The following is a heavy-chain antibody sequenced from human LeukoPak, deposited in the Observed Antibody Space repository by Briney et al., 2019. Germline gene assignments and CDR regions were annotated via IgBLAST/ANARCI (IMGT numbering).Heavy chain of an antibody. D-gene: IGHD3-22*01. V-gene: IGHV3-21*01. CDR2: ISSSSSYI. CDR3: ARDQGYYDSSGYKPDY. J-gene: IGHJ4*02. CDR1: GFTFSSYS. Sequence: PGGSLRLSCAASGFTFSSYSMNWVRQAPGKGLEWVSSISSSSSYIYYADSVKGRFTISRDNAKNSLYLQMNSLRAEDTAVYYCARDQGYYDSSGYKPDYWGQGTLVTVSS.